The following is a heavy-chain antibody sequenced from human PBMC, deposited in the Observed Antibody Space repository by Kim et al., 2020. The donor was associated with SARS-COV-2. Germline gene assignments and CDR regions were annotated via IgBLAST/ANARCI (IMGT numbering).Heavy chain of an antibody. V-gene: IGHV1-8*01. CDR1: GYTFTSYD. CDR3: AREEYCSGGSCATNWFDP. D-gene: IGHD2-15*01. J-gene: IGHJ5*02. CDR2: MNPNSGNT. Sequence: ASVKVSCKASGYTFTSYDINWVRQATGQGLEWMGWMNPNSGNTGYAQKFQGRVTMTRNTSISTAYMELSSLRSEDTAVYYCAREEYCSGGSCATNWFDPWGQGTLVTVSS.